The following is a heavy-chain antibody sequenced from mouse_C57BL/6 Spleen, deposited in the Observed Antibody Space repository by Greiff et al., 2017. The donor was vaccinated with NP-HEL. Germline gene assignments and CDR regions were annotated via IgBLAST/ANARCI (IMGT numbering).Heavy chain of an antibody. J-gene: IGHJ2*01. V-gene: IGHV1-69*01. CDR1: GYTFTSYW. Sequence: VQLQQSGAELVMPGASVKLSCKASGYTFTSYWMHWVKQRPGQGLEWIGEIDPSDSYTNYNQKFKGKSTLTVDKSSSTAYMQLSSLTSEDSAVYYCARRRDYYSNYDWYFDYWGQGTTLTVSS. CDR2: IDPSDSYT. D-gene: IGHD2-5*01. CDR3: ARRRDYYSNYDWYFDY.